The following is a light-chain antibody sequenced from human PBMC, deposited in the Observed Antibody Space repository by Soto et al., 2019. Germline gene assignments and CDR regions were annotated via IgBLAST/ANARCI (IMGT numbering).Light chain of an antibody. CDR2: DAA. CDR3: QHRYNWPLT. CDR1: QSVSSN. J-gene: IGKJ4*01. Sequence: EIVMTQSPATLSVSPGERATLSCRASQSVSSNLAWYQQKPGQAPRLLIYDAANRATGVPARFSGSGSGTDFTLTITNLEPEDFAVYYCQHRYNWPLTFGAGTKVDIK. V-gene: IGKV3-11*01.